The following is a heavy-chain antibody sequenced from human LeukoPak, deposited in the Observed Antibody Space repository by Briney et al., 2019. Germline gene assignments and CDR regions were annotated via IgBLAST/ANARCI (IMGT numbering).Heavy chain of an antibody. V-gene: IGHV3-21*01. CDR2: ISSGSTYI. J-gene: IGHJ4*02. Sequence: GGSLRLCCAASGFTFSSYRMNWVRQAPGKGLEWVSSISSGSTYINYADSVKGRFTISRDNAKNSLYLQMNSLRAEDTAVYYCARDLGSGYVFFDYWGQGTLVTVSS. D-gene: IGHD5-12*01. CDR3: ARDLGSGYVFFDY. CDR1: GFTFSSYR.